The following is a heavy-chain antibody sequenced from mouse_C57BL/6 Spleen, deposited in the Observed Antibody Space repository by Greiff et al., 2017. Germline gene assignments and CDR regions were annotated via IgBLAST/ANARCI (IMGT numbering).Heavy chain of an antibody. J-gene: IGHJ2*01. D-gene: IGHD4-1*01. V-gene: IGHV14-2*01. CDR2: IAPEDGET. CDR1: GFNIKDYY. Sequence: EVQLVESGAELVKPGASVKLSCTASGFNIKDYYMHWVKQRTEQGLEWIGRIAPEDGETKYDPKFQGKATITADTSSNTAYLQLSSLTSEDTAVYYCARLGFDYWSQGTTLTVSS. CDR3: ARLGFDY.